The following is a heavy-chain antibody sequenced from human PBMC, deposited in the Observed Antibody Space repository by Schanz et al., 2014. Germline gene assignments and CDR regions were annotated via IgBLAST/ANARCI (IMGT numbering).Heavy chain of an antibody. CDR3: ATGPSGSLDY. CDR2: INAGTGNT. CDR1: GYTFTSYS. J-gene: IGHJ4*02. D-gene: IGHD3-10*01. Sequence: QVQLIQSGAEVKKPGASVKVSCKASGYTFTSYSIHWVRQAPGQRLEWMGWINAGTGNTEYSQKFQGRVTITRDTSASTAYMEVRSLTSEDTAVYYCATGPSGSLDYWGQGTLVTVSS. V-gene: IGHV1-3*01.